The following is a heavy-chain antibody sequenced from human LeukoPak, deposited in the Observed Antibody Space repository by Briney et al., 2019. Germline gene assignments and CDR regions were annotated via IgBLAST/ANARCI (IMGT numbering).Heavy chain of an antibody. CDR2: MNQDGSGK. V-gene: IGHV3-7*01. CDR1: GFTFSNYW. Sequence: GGSLRLSCAASGFTFSNYWMTWVRQAPGKGLEWVANMNQDGSGKYYVDSAKGRFAISRDNAKNSLYLQMNNLRAEDTAVYHCARDNDRKDDSWGQGTLVTVSS. CDR3: ARDNDRKDDS. D-gene: IGHD3-16*01. J-gene: IGHJ5*02.